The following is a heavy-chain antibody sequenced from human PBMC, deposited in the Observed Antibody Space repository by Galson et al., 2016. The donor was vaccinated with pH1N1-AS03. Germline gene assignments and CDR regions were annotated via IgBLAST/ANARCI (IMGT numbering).Heavy chain of an antibody. CDR1: GFTVSNSY. Sequence: SLRLSCAASGFTVSNSYLSWVRQAPGKGLEWVSIIYNDDTTYYADSLKGRFTISSDNSKNTLYLQMNTLRAEDTAVYSCARWSRGGNFASLDPWGQGTLVTVSS. J-gene: IGHJ5*02. CDR2: IYNDDTT. V-gene: IGHV3-53*01. D-gene: IGHD4-23*01. CDR3: ARWSRGGNFASLDP.